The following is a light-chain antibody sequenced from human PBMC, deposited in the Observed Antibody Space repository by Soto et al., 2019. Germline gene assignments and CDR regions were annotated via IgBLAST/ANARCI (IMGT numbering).Light chain of an antibody. Sequence: QSALTQPASVSGSPGQSITISCTGTSSDVGGYNYVSWYQQLPGKAPKVLIYEVDNRPSGVSNRFSGSKSGNTASLTISGIQAEDEADYYCSSYTSSSPYVFGSGTKLTVL. J-gene: IGLJ1*01. CDR3: SSYTSSSPYV. V-gene: IGLV2-14*01. CDR1: SSDVGGYNY. CDR2: EVD.